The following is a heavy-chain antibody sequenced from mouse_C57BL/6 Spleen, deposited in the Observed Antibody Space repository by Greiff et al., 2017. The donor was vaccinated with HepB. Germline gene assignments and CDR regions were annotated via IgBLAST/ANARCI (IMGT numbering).Heavy chain of an antibody. CDR2: IYPSDGYT. V-gene: IGHV1-69*01. Sequence: QVQLQQPGAELVMPGASVKLSCKASGYTFTSYWMHWVKQRPGQGLEWIGEIYPSDGYTNYNKKFKGKSTVTVDKSSSTAYMQLSSLTSEDSAVYYCARKDWNFDYWGQGTTLTVSS. J-gene: IGHJ2*01. CDR1: GYTFTSYW. CDR3: ARKDWNFDY. D-gene: IGHD4-1*01.